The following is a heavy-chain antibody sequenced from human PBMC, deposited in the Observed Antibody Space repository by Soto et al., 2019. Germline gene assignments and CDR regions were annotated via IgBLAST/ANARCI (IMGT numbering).Heavy chain of an antibody. J-gene: IGHJ6*02. V-gene: IGHV4-59*01. CDR3: ARTGERYSSGYYFFVMDV. CDR2: IYHSGRS. CDR1: GGSISSYY. D-gene: IGHD5-18*01. Sequence: PSEPLSLTCTVSGGSISSYYWSWIRQAPGEGLEWIGSIYHSGRSNYNPSLKSRANITQDTPKNQLSLKLSSVTAAGTAVYYCARTGERYSSGYYFFVMDVWGPGATVTVSS.